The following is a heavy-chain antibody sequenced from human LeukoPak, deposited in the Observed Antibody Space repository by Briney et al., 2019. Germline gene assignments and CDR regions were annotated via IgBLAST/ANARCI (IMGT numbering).Heavy chain of an antibody. V-gene: IGHV1-69*04. CDR3: ARRVGATTFDAFDF. J-gene: IGHJ3*01. D-gene: IGHD1-26*01. CDR1: GGTFSSYA. Sequence: SVKVSCKASGGTFSSYAISWVRQAPGQGLEWMGRIIPILGIANYAQKFQGRVTITADKSTSTAYMELSSLRSEDTAVYYCARRVGATTFDAFDFWGQGTMVTVSS. CDR2: IIPILGIA.